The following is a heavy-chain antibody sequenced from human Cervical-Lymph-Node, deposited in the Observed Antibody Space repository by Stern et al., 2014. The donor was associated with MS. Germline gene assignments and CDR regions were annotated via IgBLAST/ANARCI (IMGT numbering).Heavy chain of an antibody. Sequence: VELGESGGGVVQPGRALRISGAAAGFTSSSVGKKGVRQAPGKGLEWGAVMRYDGSTTYFEDSCKGRFPISRDNSKNTLYRHLNSLRTEDTAVYYCASGAGSGWYRSDEYLQYWGQGTLVTVCS. CDR3: ASGAGSGWYRSDEYLQY. CDR1: GFTSSSVG. V-gene: IGHV3-33*01. J-gene: IGHJ1*01. D-gene: IGHD6-19*01. CDR2: MRYDGSTT.